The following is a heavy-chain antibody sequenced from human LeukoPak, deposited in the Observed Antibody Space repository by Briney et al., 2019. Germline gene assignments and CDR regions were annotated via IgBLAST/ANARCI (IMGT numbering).Heavy chain of an antibody. D-gene: IGHD2-15*01. V-gene: IGHV3-21*01. J-gene: IGHJ4*02. CDR2: ISSSSSYI. CDR3: ARDLRYCSGGSCKGFDY. Sequence: GGSLRLSCAASGFTFSSYSMNWVRQAPGKGLEWVSSISSSSSYIYYADSVKGRFTISRDNAKNSLCLQMNSLRAEDTAVYYCARDLRYCSGGSCKGFDYWGQGTLVTVSS. CDR1: GFTFSSYS.